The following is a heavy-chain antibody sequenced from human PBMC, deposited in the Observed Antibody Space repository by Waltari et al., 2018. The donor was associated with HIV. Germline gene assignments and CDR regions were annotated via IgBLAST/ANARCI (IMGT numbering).Heavy chain of an antibody. J-gene: IGHJ3*02. Sequence: QLQLQQSGPGLVKPSETLSPICPVSAGPISTSGYYWGWLRQPPGKGPAWIGSIYYSGITYYNPSLKSRVTISADTSRNQFSLWLSSVTAADTAVYYCARRPYCSSASCYPSDARGAFDIWGQGTMVTVSS. CDR3: ARRPYCSSASCYPSDARGAFDI. D-gene: IGHD2-15*01. V-gene: IGHV4-39*01. CDR2: IYYSGIT. CDR1: AGPISTSGYY.